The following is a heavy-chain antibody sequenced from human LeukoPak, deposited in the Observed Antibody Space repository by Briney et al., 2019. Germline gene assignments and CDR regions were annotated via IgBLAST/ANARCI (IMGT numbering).Heavy chain of an antibody. CDR1: GFTFSSYA. Sequence: PGGSLRLSCAASGFTFSSYAMSWVRQAPGKGLEWVSAISGSGDSTYYSDSVKGRFTISRDNSKNTLYVQMNSLRAEDTAVYYCAKPLVSDYYDSGGYWGYWGQGTLVTVSS. V-gene: IGHV3-23*01. CDR3: AKPLVSDYYDSGGYWGY. CDR2: ISGSGDST. J-gene: IGHJ4*02. D-gene: IGHD3-22*01.